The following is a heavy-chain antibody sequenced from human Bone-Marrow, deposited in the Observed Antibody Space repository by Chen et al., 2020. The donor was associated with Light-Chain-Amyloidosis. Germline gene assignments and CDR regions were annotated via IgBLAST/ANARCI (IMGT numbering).Heavy chain of an antibody. Sequence: VRLVESGGGLVQPGGSLRLSCAASGFTFSGYSMNWVRQTPGKGLEWISYIVGLTDAIFYANSVRGRFTISRDNAKRSLYLQMNSLRVEDTAVYYCAKVPPTVTTVIYYYMDVWGKGTTVTVSS. V-gene: IGHV3-48*01. CDR1: GFTFSGYS. D-gene: IGHD4-17*01. CDR3: AKVPPTVTTVIYYYMDV. CDR2: IVGLTDAI. J-gene: IGHJ6*03.